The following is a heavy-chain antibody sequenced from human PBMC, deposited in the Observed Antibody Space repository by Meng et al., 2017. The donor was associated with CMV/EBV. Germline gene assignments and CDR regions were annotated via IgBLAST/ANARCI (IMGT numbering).Heavy chain of an antibody. D-gene: IGHD4-11*01. CDR1: GYTFTSYG. CDR3: ARHYSNLKGGWFDP. Sequence: ASVVSCKASGYTFTSYGISWVRQAPGQGLEWMGWISAYNGNTNYAQKLQGRVTMTTDTSTSTAYMELRSLRSDDTAVYYCARHYSNLKGGWFDPWGQGTLVTVSS. J-gene: IGHJ5*02. V-gene: IGHV1-18*01. CDR2: ISAYNGNT.